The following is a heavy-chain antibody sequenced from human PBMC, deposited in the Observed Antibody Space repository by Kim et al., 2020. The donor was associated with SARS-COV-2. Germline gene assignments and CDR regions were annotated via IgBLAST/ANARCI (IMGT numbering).Heavy chain of an antibody. V-gene: IGHV3-48*02. CDR2: ISSSSSTV. CDR3: ARPHSPGPTYGGNSGY. CDR1: GFTFSSYS. Sequence: GGSLRLSCAASGFTFSSYSMNWVRQAPGKGLEWVSYISSSSSTVYYAGSVKGRFTISRDNAKNSLYLQMNSLRDEDTGVYYCARPHSPGPTYGGNSGYWGQGALVTVSS. D-gene: IGHD2-21*02. J-gene: IGHJ4*02.